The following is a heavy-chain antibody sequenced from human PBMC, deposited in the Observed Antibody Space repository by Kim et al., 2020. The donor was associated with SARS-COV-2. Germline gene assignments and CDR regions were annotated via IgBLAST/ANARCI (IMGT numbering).Heavy chain of an antibody. V-gene: IGHV4-34*01. D-gene: IGHD3-16*02. J-gene: IGHJ4*02. CDR3: ARDGGVLGESRDRFFDY. Sequence: LKSRVTISVDTSKNQFSLKLSSVTAADTAVYYCARDGGVLGESRDRFFDYWGQGTLVTVSS.